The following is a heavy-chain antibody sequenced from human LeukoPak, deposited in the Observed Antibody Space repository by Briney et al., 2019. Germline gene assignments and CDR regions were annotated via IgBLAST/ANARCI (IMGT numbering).Heavy chain of an antibody. V-gene: IGHV3-48*02. Sequence: PGGSLRLSCAASGFTFSSYSMNWVRQAPGKGLEWVSYISSRSTTIYYADSVKGRFTISRDNAKNSLYLQMNSLRDEDTAVYYSSLEGSSWYRYFQHWGQGTLVTVSS. D-gene: IGHD6-13*01. CDR3: SLEGSSWYRYFQH. CDR1: GFTFSSYS. CDR2: ISSRSTTI. J-gene: IGHJ1*01.